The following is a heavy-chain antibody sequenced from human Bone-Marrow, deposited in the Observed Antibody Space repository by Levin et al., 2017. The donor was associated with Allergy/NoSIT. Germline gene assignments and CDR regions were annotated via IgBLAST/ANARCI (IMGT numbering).Heavy chain of an antibody. J-gene: IGHJ3*02. CDR3: ARELGEGKSGWFALDI. CDR1: GFTFSRCD. D-gene: IGHD6-19*01. Sequence: GGSLRLSCAASGFTFSRCDLHWVRQATGKGLEWVSAINTAGATYYSDSVKGRFTMSRENAKNSLYLQMNNVGAGDTAVYYCARELGEGKSGWFALDIWGQGTLVTVSS. CDR2: INTAGAT. V-gene: IGHV3-13*01.